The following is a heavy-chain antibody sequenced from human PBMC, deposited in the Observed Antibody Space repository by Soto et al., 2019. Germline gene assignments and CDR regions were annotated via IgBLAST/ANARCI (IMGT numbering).Heavy chain of an antibody. CDR1: GSSFTSYW. Sequence: PGESLKISCKGSGSSFTSYWISWVRQMPGKGLEWMGRIDPSDSYTNYSPSFQGHATISADKSISTAYLQWSSLKASDTAMYYCARHTAIAFDYWGQGTLVTVSS. CDR2: IDPSDSYT. D-gene: IGHD5-18*01. V-gene: IGHV5-10-1*01. CDR3: ARHTAIAFDY. J-gene: IGHJ4*02.